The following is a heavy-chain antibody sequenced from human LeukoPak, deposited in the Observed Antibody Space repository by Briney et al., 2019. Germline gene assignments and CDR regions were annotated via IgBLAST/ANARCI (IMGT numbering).Heavy chain of an antibody. Sequence: GGSLKLSCAASGFRFSSYWMSWVRQAPGKGLVWVSRINSDGSSTSYADSVKGRFTISRDNAKNTLYLQMNSLRAEDTAVYYCAREGYDILTSYYLGLDYWGQGTLVTVSS. CDR2: INSDGSST. D-gene: IGHD3-9*01. CDR3: AREGYDILTSYYLGLDY. CDR1: GFRFSSYW. J-gene: IGHJ4*02. V-gene: IGHV3-74*01.